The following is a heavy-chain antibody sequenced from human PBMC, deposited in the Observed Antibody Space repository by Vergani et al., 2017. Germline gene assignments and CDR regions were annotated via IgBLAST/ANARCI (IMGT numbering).Heavy chain of an antibody. Sequence: QLQLQESGPGLVKPSETLSLTCTVSGGSITYGAFYWGWIRQSPGKGLEWIGSIYYSENKFYNPSLESRVTISIDTTKNQFSLKLKSVTAAETAVYYCARCFRDEGMIYGGTVENWFDPWGQGTLVTVSS. CDR3: ARCFRDEGMIYGGTVENWFDP. D-gene: IGHD3-22*01. CDR2: IYYSENK. CDR1: GGSITYGAFY. V-gene: IGHV4-39*01. J-gene: IGHJ5*02.